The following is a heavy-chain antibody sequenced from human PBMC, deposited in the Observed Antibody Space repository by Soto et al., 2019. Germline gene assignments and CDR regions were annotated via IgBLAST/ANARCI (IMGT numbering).Heavy chain of an antibody. CDR3: AKSLRPGVAVAGTGFDY. CDR1: GFTFSSYA. Sequence: GGSLRLSCAASGFTFSSYAMSWVRQAPGKGLEWVSAISGSGGSTYYADSVRGRFTISRDNSKNTLYLQMNSLRAEDTAVYYCAKSLRPGVAVAGTGFDYWGQGTLVTVSS. V-gene: IGHV3-23*01. D-gene: IGHD6-19*01. J-gene: IGHJ4*02. CDR2: ISGSGGST.